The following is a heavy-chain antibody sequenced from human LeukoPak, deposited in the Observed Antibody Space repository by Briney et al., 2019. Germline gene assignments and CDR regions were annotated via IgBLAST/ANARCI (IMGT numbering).Heavy chain of an antibody. Sequence: ASVKVSCKASGYSFIAYYMHWVRQAPGQGLEWMGRTNPNSGGTNYAQKFQDRVTMTRDTSISTAYMELSRLRSDDTAVYYCARAVWLAHGMDVWGQGTTVTVSS. CDR3: ARAVWLAHGMDV. V-gene: IGHV1-2*06. D-gene: IGHD6-19*01. J-gene: IGHJ6*02. CDR1: GYSFIAYY. CDR2: TNPNSGGT.